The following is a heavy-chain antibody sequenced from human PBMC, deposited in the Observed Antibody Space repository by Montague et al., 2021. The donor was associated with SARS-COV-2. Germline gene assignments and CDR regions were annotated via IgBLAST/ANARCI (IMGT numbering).Heavy chain of an antibody. V-gene: IGHV2-70*01. CDR1: GFSLSTSGVC. CDR3: ARMGAAVPAIISTYNMDV. Sequence: PALVKPTQTLTLTCTFSGFSLSTSGVCVSWIRQPPGKALEWLALIDWDDDKYYSASLKTRLTISKDPSSNQVVLTMTNMDPVDTGTYYCARMGAAVPAIISTYNMDVWGQGTPVTVSS. J-gene: IGHJ6*02. D-gene: IGHD6-13*01. CDR2: IDWDDDK.